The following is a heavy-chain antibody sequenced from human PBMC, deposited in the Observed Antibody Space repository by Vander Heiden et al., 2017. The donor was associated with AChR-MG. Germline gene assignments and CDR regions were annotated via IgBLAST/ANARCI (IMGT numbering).Heavy chain of an antibody. CDR2: ITGSGGST. Sequence: EVQLLESGGGFVQPGGSLRLSCAASKFSFSNHAMTWVRQAPGKGLEWVSLITGSGGSTYYADSVKGRFTISRDNSKNTLYLQMESLRAENTAVYYCAKGAGWLPRFDYWGQGTLVTVSS. J-gene: IGHJ4*02. D-gene: IGHD5-12*01. V-gene: IGHV3-23*01. CDR3: AKGAGWLPRFDY. CDR1: KFSFSNHA.